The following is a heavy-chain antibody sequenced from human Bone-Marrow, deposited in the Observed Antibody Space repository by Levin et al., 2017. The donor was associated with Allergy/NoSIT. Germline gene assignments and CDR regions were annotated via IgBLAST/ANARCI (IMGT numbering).Heavy chain of an antibody. V-gene: IGHV3-23*01. CDR1: GFPFSNNA. CDR2: ISGSSTFT. Sequence: GGSLRLSCATSGFPFSNNAMIWVRQAPGKGLEWVAAISGSSTFTFYADSVKGRFTISRDNSETTLYLQMNSLRAEDTAIYYCVRVASWRVYYTGISGDSWGQGTLVTVSS. J-gene: IGHJ5*02. D-gene: IGHD2-8*02. CDR3: VRVASWRVYYTGISGDS.